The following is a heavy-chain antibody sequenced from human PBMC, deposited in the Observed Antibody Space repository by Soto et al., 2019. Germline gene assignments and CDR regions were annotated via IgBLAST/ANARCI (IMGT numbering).Heavy chain of an antibody. J-gene: IGHJ5*02. D-gene: IGHD3-10*01. V-gene: IGHV4-34*01. CDR1: GGSFSGYY. CDR3: ARGVLWFGESGFDP. Sequence: QVQLQQWGAGLLKPSETLSLTCAVYGGSFSGYYWSWIRQPPGKGLEWIGEINHSGSTNYNPSLKSLVTISVDTSKNQFSLKLSSVTAADTAVYYCARGVLWFGESGFDPWGQGTLVTVSS. CDR2: INHSGST.